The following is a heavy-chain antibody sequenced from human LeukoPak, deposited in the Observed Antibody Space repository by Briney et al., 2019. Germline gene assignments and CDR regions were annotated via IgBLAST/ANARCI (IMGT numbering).Heavy chain of an antibody. D-gene: IGHD5-18*01. CDR3: AKSPAGEEYSYGYVPDY. CDR1: GFTFSSYA. V-gene: IGHV3-30*18. CDR2: ISYDGSNK. J-gene: IGHJ4*02. Sequence: PGGSLRLSCAASGFTFSSYAMHWVRQAPGKGLEWVAVISYDGSNKKYADSVKGRFTISRDNSKNILYLQMNGLRVEDTAVYYCAKSPAGEEYSYGYVPDYWGQGTLVTVSS.